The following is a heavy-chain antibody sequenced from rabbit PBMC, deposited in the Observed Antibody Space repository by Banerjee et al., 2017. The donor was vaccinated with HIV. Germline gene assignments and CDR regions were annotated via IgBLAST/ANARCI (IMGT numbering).Heavy chain of an antibody. Sequence: QEQLVEYGGDLVQPEGSLTLTCKASGLDFSSSYWICWVRQAPGKGLEWIACIYIGSGGSAYHASWAKGRFTISKTSSTTVTLQMTSLTAADTATYFCARGVWAVTYGGYDLWGPGTLVTVS. CDR2: IYIGSGGSA. V-gene: IGHV1S45*01. D-gene: IGHD2-1*01. CDR3: ARGVWAVTYGGYDL. J-gene: IGHJ6*01. CDR1: GLDFSSSYW.